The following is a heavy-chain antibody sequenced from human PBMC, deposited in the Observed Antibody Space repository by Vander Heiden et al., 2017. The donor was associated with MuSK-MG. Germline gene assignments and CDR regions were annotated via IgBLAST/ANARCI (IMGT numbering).Heavy chain of an antibody. CDR3: ARPPRGGGLYWYFDL. CDR2: INPSDSYT. Sequence: EVQLVQSGAEVKKPGESLRISCKGSGYSFTNYWINWVRQMPGKGLEWMGWINPSDSYTNYSPSFQGHVTISADKSISTAYLQWSSLKASDTAMYYCARPPRGGGLYWYFDLWGRGTLVTVSS. J-gene: IGHJ2*01. V-gene: IGHV5-10-1*03. CDR1: GYSFTNYW. D-gene: IGHD3-16*01.